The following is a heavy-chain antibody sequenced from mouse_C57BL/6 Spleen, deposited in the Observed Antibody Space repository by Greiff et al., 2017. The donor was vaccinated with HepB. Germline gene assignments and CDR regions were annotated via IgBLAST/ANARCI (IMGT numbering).Heavy chain of an antibody. CDR2: INPNYGTT. D-gene: IGHD1-1*01. Sequence: VHVKQSGPELVKPGASVKISCKASGYSFTDYNMNWVKQSNGKSLEWIGVINPNYGTTSYNQKFKGKATLTVDQSSSTAYMQLNSLTSEDSAVYYCARWDYGSSEGNYWYFDVWGTGTTVTVSS. V-gene: IGHV1-39*01. CDR1: GYSFTDYN. CDR3: ARWDYGSSEGNYWYFDV. J-gene: IGHJ1*03.